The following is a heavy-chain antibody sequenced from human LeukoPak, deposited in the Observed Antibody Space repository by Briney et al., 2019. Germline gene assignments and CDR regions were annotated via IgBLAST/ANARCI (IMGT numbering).Heavy chain of an antibody. CDR2: MNPKSGNT. D-gene: IGHD1-26*01. J-gene: IGHJ4*02. V-gene: IGHV1-8*01. CDR3: ARVWGAIDY. Sequence: ASVKVSCKTSGYAFINYDINWVRQATGQGLEWMGWMNPKSGNTGSAQRFQGRVTMTRDTSISTAYMELSSLASEDTVVYYCARVWGAIDYWGQGTLVTVSS. CDR1: GYAFINYD.